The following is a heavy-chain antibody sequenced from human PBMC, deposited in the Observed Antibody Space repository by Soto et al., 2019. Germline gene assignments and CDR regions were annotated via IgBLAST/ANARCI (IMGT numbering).Heavy chain of an antibody. CDR3: SKDSPIGSSFSGYDAIDL. J-gene: IGHJ5*02. D-gene: IGHD5-12*01. V-gene: IGHV1-69*08. Sequence: QVQLVQSEAEVKKPGSSVKVSCKTSGGTYSNDIITWVRQAPGQGLEWMGRIITLLGTANYAQKFQGRVTITADKSTSTAYMELNSLKSEDTAVYYCSKDSPIGSSFSGYDAIDLWGQGTLVTVSS. CDR2: IITLLGTA. CDR1: GGTYSNDI.